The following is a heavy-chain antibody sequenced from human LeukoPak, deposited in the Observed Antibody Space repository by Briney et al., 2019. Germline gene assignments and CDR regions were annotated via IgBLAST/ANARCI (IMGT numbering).Heavy chain of an antibody. CDR3: ARTQSQSGSYRYYFGY. V-gene: IGHV4-61*08. J-gene: IGHJ4*02. Sequence: SETLSLTCTVSGASVGSAGYYWSWIRQPPGGGLEWIGYVYYIANTNYNPSLKSRVTMSVNPSKNQFSLKLNSVTAAATAMYYCARTQSQSGSYRYYFGYWGQGTRVTVSS. CDR1: GASVGSAGYY. D-gene: IGHD1-26*01. CDR2: VYYIANT.